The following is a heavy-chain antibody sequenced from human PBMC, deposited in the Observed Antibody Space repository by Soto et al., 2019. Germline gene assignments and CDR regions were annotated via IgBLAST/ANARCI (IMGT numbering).Heavy chain of an antibody. D-gene: IGHD3-10*01. CDR3: ARVPMVRGVITAHYYYYGMDV. Sequence: QVQLVESGGGVVQPGRSLRLSCAASGFTFSSYAMHWVRQAPGKGLEWVAVISYDGSNKYYADSVKGRFTISRDNSKNTLDLQMNSLSAEDTAVYYCARVPMVRGVITAHYYYYGMDVWGQGTTVTVSS. CDR2: ISYDGSNK. V-gene: IGHV3-30-3*01. J-gene: IGHJ6*02. CDR1: GFTFSSYA.